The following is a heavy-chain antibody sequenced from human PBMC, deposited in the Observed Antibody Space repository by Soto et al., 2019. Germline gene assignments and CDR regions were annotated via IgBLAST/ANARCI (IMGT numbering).Heavy chain of an antibody. D-gene: IGHD3-22*01. V-gene: IGHV1-18*01. CDR3: VSDGYDSSGYYYYLY. CDR1: GYTFTSYG. Sequence: ASVKVSCTASGYTFTSYGISWVRQAPGQGLEWMGWISAYNGNTNYAQKLQGRVTMTTDTSTSTAYMELRSLRSDDTAVYYCVSDGYDSSGYYYYLYWGQGTLVTVSS. CDR2: ISAYNGNT. J-gene: IGHJ4*02.